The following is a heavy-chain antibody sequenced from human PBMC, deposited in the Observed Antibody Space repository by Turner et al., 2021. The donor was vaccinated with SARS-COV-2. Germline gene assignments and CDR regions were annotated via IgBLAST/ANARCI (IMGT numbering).Heavy chain of an antibody. V-gene: IGHV3-9*01. CDR2: ISWNSASM. CDR1: GFKFDDYA. D-gene: IGHD3-22*01. Sequence: EVQLVESGGGLVQPGRSLRLSCAASGFKFDDYAMHWVRQAPGKGLEWVSGISWNSASMDYADSVKGRFTISRDNAKNMVYLQMNSLRAEDTAVYYCARLDDSGHWGAFDIWGQGTMVTVSS. J-gene: IGHJ3*02. CDR3: ARLDDSGHWGAFDI.